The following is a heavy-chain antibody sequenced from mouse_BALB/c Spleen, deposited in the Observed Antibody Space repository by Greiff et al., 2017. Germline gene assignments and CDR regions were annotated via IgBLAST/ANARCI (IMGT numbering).Heavy chain of an antibody. CDR1: GFAFSSYD. CDR2: ISSGGGST. J-gene: IGHJ3*01. D-gene: IGHD2-14*01. V-gene: IGHV5-12-1*01. Sequence: DVMLVESGGGLVKPGGSLKLSCAASGFAFSSYDMSWVRQTPEKRLEWVAYISSGGGSTYYPDTLKGRFTISRDNAKNTLYLQMSSLKSEETAMYYCANRYDRAWFAYWGQGTLVTVSA. CDR3: ANRYDRAWFAY.